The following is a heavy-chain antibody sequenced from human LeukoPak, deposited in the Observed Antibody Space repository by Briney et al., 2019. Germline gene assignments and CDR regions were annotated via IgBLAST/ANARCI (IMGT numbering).Heavy chain of an antibody. V-gene: IGHV4-61*01. J-gene: IGHJ3*02. CDR3: ARNRGWDSFDI. CDR2: IYYTGST. D-gene: IGHD3-10*01. CDR1: GGSVSSGSYY. Sequence: SETLSLTCTVSGGSVSSGSYYWSWIRQPPGKGLEWIGYIYYTGSTNYNPSLKSRVTISVDTSKNQFSLKLSSVTAADTAVYYCARNRGWDSFDIWGQGTMVTVPS.